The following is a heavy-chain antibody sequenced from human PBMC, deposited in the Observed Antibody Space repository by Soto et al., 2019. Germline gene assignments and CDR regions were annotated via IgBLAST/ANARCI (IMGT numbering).Heavy chain of an antibody. CDR1: GFTFSSYA. V-gene: IGHV3-23*01. D-gene: IGHD6-13*01. CDR3: AKPYSSSWYGWIDP. CDR2: ISGNGGDT. J-gene: IGHJ5*02. Sequence: GGSLRLSCAASGFTFSSYAMTWVRQAPGKGLEWVSGISGNGGDTYYADSVKGRFTISRDNSKGMVFLQMNSLRAEDTAVYYCAKPYSSSWYGWIDPWGQGTLVTVSS.